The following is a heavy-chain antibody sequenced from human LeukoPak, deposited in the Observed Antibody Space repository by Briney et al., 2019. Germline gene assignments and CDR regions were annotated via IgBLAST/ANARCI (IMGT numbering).Heavy chain of an antibody. V-gene: IGHV4-34*01. D-gene: IGHD6-19*01. CDR1: VGSFSDYY. CDR3: ASQSVAGKSDY. Sequence: PSETLSLTCAVYVGSFSDYYWSWIRQPPGKGLEWIGEINHSGSTKYNPSLKSRVTISVDTSKNQFSLKLSSVTAADTAVYYCASQSVAGKSDYWGQGTLVTVSS. CDR2: INHSGST. J-gene: IGHJ4*02.